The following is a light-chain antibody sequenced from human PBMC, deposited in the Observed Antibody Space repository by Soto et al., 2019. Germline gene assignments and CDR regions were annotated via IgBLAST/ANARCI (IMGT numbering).Light chain of an antibody. CDR3: SSYTTSSTRV. V-gene: IGLV2-14*01. CDR1: SSDVGIYNY. J-gene: IGLJ1*01. CDR2: EVT. Sequence: LTQPASVSGSPGQSIAISCTGSSSDVGIYNYVSWYQQHPGKVPKLIIYEVTNRPSGVSNRFSGSKSGNTASLTISGLQAEDEADYYCSSYTTSSTRVFGTGTKVTVL.